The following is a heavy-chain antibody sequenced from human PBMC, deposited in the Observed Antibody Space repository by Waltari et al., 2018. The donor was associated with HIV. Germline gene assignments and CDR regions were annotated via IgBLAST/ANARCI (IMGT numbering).Heavy chain of an antibody. J-gene: IGHJ4*02. V-gene: IGHV1-2*02. CDR2: INPKSVVT. D-gene: IGHD2-15*01. CDR3: ARDWWQLPSGGYFFDY. Sequence: QVQLVQSGAEVKKPGASVKVSCTASRFTFTASYVHWVLQAPGHGLEWMGWINPKSVVTHFAENFQCMINMTSETSIKTAYLELSRLQSDDTAVYYCARDWWQLPSGGYFFDYWGQGTLVTVSS. CDR1: RFTFTASY.